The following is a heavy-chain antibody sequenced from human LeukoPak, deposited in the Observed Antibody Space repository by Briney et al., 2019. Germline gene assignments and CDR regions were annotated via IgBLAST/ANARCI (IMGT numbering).Heavy chain of an antibody. CDR3: AKGDYYGSGSYRHGVTHYYYYGMDV. CDR2: ISGSGGST. CDR1: GFTFSSYA. Sequence: GGSLRLSCAASGFTFSSYALSWVRQAPGKGLEWVSAISGSGGSTYYADSVKGRFTISRDNSKNTLYLQMNSLRAEDTAVYYCAKGDYYGSGSYRHGVTHYYYYGMDVWGQGTTVTVSS. D-gene: IGHD3-10*01. V-gene: IGHV3-23*01. J-gene: IGHJ6*02.